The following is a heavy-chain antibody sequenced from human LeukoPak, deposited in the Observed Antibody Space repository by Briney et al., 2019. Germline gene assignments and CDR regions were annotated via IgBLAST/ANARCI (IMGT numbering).Heavy chain of an antibody. CDR1: GGSFSGYY. J-gene: IGHJ1*01. CDR3: TGHSSFRGYFHH. V-gene: IGHV4-34*01. D-gene: IGHD3-10*01. Sequence: PSETLSLTCTVYGGSFSGYYWTWIRQPPGKGLEWIGEITPSGSTNYNPSLKSRVIISADTSKNQFSLRLNSVTAADTAVYFCTGHSSFRGYFHHWGQGTLVTVSS. CDR2: ITPSGST.